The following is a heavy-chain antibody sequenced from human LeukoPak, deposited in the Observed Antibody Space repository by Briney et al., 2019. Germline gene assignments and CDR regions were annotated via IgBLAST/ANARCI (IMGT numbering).Heavy chain of an antibody. CDR1: GYTFTSNG. CDR2: ISAYNGNT. V-gene: IGHV1-18*01. D-gene: IGHD3-10*01. CDR3: ARDQYGSGSYYPSGFDY. Sequence: ASVKVSCKASGYTFTSNGISWVRQAPGQGLEWMGWISAYNGNTNYAQKLQGRVTMTTDTSTSTAYMELSRLRSDDTAVYYCARDQYGSGSYYPSGFDYWGQGTLVTVSS. J-gene: IGHJ4*02.